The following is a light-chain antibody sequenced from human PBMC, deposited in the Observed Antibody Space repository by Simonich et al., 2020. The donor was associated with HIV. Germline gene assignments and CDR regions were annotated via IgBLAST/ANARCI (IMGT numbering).Light chain of an antibody. J-gene: IGLJ3*02. CDR1: SGSIASNS. CDR3: QSYDSSNPWV. CDR2: DDN. Sequence: NFMLTQPHSVSESPGKTVTISCTRSSGSIASNSVQWYQQRPGSAPTTVIYDDNLRPSGVPDRFSGSIDSSSNSASLTISGLKTEDEADYYCQSYDSSNPWVFGGGTKLTVL. V-gene: IGLV6-57*03.